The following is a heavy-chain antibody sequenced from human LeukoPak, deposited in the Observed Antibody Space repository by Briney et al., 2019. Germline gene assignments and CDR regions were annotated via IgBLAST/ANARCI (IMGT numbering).Heavy chain of an antibody. V-gene: IGHV1-2*02. D-gene: IGHD6-19*01. J-gene: IGHJ4*02. CDR1: GYTFTGYY. CDR3: ARDLEDSSGWYPIDY. Sequence: ASVKVSFKASGYTFTGYYMHWVRQAPGQGLEWMGWINPNSGGTNYAQKFQGRVTMTRDTSISTAYMELSRLRSDDTAVYYCARDLEDSSGWYPIDYWGQGTLVTVSS. CDR2: INPNSGGT.